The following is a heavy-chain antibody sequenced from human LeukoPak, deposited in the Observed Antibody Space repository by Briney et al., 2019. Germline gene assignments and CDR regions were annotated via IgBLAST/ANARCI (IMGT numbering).Heavy chain of an antibody. V-gene: IGHV3-73*01. CDR1: GFIFSRSA. D-gene: IGHD2-2*01. CDR3: TSLSTTRSPSVP. CDR2: IRTKPNNYAT. J-gene: IGHJ5*02. Sequence: GGSLRLSCAASGFIFSRSAIHWVRQAPGKGLDWVGRIRTKPNNYATAYAASVEGRFTVSRDDSKNMAYLKMNSLKTEDTAVYYCTSLSTTRSPSVPWGQGNLVAVSS.